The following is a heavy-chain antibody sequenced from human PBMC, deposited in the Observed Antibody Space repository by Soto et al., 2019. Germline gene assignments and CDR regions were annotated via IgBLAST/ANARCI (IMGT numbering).Heavy chain of an antibody. CDR3: ARDLKKYCSDGKCNWFDP. CDR1: GASISTYY. Sequence: QVQLQESGPGLVKPSDTLSLTCTVSGASISTYYWSWIRQPPGKGLEWIGYISYSGSTNYNPSLKSRVTISCDASKNEISLQVRSATAADAAVYYCARDLKKYCSDGKCNWFDPWGQGTLVTVSS. CDR2: ISYSGST. J-gene: IGHJ5*02. D-gene: IGHD2-15*01. V-gene: IGHV4-59*01.